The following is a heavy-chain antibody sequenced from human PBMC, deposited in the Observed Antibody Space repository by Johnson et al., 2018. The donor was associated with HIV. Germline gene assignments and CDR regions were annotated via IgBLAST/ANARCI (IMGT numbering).Heavy chain of an antibody. V-gene: IGHV3-33*01. D-gene: IGHD1-26*01. Sequence: QMQLVESGGGVVQPGRSLRLSCAASGFTFSSYGMHWVRQAPGKGLEWVAVIWYDGSNKYYVESVKGRFTISRDTSKNTLFLQKNSLRPEDTSVYYCATERYGWSYPDAFDIWGQGTMVTVSS. CDR2: IWYDGSNK. CDR3: ATERYGWSYPDAFDI. CDR1: GFTFSSYG. J-gene: IGHJ3*02.